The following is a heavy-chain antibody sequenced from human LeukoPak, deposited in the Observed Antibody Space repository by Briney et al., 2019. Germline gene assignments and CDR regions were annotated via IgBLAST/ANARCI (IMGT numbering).Heavy chain of an antibody. CDR2: ISGSGGST. V-gene: IGHV3-23*01. CDR1: RFTFSSYA. CDR3: AKEPFLWFGESDTTFFDY. Sequence: GGSLRLSCSASRFTFSSYAMSWVRQAPGKGLEWVSAISGSGGSTYYADSVKGRFTISRDNSKNTLYLQMNSLRAEDTAVYYCAKEPFLWFGESDTTFFDYWGQGALVTVSS. J-gene: IGHJ4*02. D-gene: IGHD3-10*01.